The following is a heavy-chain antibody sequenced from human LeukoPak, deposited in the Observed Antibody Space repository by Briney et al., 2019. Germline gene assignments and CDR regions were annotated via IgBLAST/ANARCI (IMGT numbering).Heavy chain of an antibody. CDR3: AREYMDSSSSNYYYYMDV. V-gene: IGHV3-53*01. J-gene: IGHJ6*03. CDR1: GFTVSSNY. CDR2: IYSGGST. D-gene: IGHD6-6*01. Sequence: GGSLRLSCAASGFTVSSNYMSWVRQAPGKGLEWVSVIYSGGSTYYADSVKGRFTISGDNSKNTLYLQMNSLRAEDTAVYYCAREYMDSSSSNYYYYMDVWGKGTTVTVSS.